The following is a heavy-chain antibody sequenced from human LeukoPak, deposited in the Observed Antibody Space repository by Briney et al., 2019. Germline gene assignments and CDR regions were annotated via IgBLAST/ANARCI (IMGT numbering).Heavy chain of an antibody. D-gene: IGHD6-19*01. CDR1: GGSISTYY. J-gene: IGHJ4*02. CDR3: ARVMGSDWYPLAY. CDR2: IYNNGRT. V-gene: IGHV4-59*01. Sequence: SQSLSLTSSVSGGSISTYYCSWVRQPPGKGLEWIGYIYNNGRTNYNPSLKRRVTISVDTSKSQFSLKLSSVTAADTAVYYCARVMGSDWYPLAYWGQGTLVTVSS.